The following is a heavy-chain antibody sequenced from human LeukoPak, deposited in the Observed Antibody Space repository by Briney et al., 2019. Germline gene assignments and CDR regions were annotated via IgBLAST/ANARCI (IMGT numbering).Heavy chain of an antibody. CDR3: AKSQSFYFYYGVDV. V-gene: IGHV3-23*01. Sequence: PGGSLRLSCAASGFTFSSYAMSWVRQAPGKGLEWVSAISGSGGSTYYADSVKGRFTISREISKNTLYLQMKSLRVEATAVYYCAKSQSFYFYYGVDVWGQGTTVTVSS. CDR1: GFTFSSYA. CDR2: ISGSGGST. D-gene: IGHD2/OR15-2a*01. J-gene: IGHJ6*02.